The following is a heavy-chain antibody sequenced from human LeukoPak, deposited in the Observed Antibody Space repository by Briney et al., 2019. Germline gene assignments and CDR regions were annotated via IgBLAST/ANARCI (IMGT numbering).Heavy chain of an antibody. J-gene: IGHJ4*02. D-gene: IGHD6-25*01. CDR3: ARAFRIAAKPYFDY. CDR1: GGSFSGYY. CDR2: INHSGST. V-gene: IGHV4-34*01. Sequence: KPSETLSLTCAVYGGSFSGYYWSWTRQPPGKGLEWIGEINHSGSTNYNPSLKSRVTISVDTSKNQFSLKLSSVTAADTAVYYCARAFRIAAKPYFDYWGQGTLVTVSS.